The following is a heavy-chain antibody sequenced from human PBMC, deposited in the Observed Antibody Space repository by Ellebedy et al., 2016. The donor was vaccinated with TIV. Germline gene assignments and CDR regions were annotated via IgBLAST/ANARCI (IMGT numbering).Heavy chain of an antibody. CDR3: AKLRSDNYYGSGTDIDY. J-gene: IGHJ4*02. CDR1: GFTFSDYY. Sequence: GESLKISXAASGFTFSDYYMGWIRQAPGKGLEWVSYISSSGSTIYYADSVKGRFTISRDNAKNTLYLQMNSLRAEDTAVYYCAKLRSDNYYGSGTDIDYWGQGTLVTVSS. V-gene: IGHV3-11*04. CDR2: ISSSGSTI. D-gene: IGHD3-10*01.